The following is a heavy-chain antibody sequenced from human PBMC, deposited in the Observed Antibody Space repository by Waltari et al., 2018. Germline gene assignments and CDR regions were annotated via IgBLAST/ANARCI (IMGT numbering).Heavy chain of an antibody. CDR3: AREEPPYDIMRRDTWFDP. V-gene: IGHV1-18*04. D-gene: IGHD3-9*01. J-gene: IGHJ5*02. Sequence: QVQLVQSAGEVKKPGASVKVSCKASGFTFSKLGISLVRQAPGQGLGWLGWISAYTGDTTYAQSLQGRITMTTDTSTSTAYMELRNLRSDDTAVYFCAREEPPYDIMRRDTWFDPWGQGTLITVSS. CDR2: ISAYTGDT. CDR1: GFTFSKLG.